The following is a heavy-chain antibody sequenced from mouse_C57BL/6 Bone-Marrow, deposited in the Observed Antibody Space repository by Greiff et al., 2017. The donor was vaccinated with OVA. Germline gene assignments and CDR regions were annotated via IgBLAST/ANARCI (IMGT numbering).Heavy chain of an antibody. Sequence: EVQRVESGPELVKPGASVKMSCKASGYTFTDYNMHWVKQSHGKSLEWIGYINPNNGGTSYNQKFKGKATLTVNKSSSTAYMELRSLTSEDSAVYYCARGGYDYDGPDDFDYWGQGTTLTVSS. V-gene: IGHV1-22*01. CDR1: GYTFTDYN. D-gene: IGHD2-4*01. J-gene: IGHJ2*01. CDR3: ARGGYDYDGPDDFDY. CDR2: INPNNGGT.